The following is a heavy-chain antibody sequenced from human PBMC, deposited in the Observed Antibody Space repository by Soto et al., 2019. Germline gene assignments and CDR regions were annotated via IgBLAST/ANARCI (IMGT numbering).Heavy chain of an antibody. CDR3: ARDSFQYYYDSSGSIGGDAFDI. D-gene: IGHD3-22*01. V-gene: IGHV4-59*01. Sequence: VRPSETLSLTCTVSGGSISSYYWSWIRQPPGKGLEWIGYIYYSGSTNYNPSLKSRVTISVDTSKNQFSLKLSSVTAADTAVYYCARDSFQYYYDSSGSIGGDAFDIWGQGTMVT. J-gene: IGHJ3*02. CDR2: IYYSGST. CDR1: GGSISSYY.